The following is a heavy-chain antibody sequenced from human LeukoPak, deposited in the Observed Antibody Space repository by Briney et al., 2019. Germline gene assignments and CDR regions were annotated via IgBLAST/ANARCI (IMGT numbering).Heavy chain of an antibody. D-gene: IGHD5-24*01. V-gene: IGHV1-46*01. CDR1: GYSFTTYS. Sequence: GASVKVSCRTSGYSFTTYSIHWVRQAPGQGLEWMGIINPKGDITTYAQRFQGRVTMTSDRSTATVYMELSGLRSEDTAIYYCARRWSSRDWFDPWGQGTLLTVSS. J-gene: IGHJ5*02. CDR3: ARRWSSRDWFDP. CDR2: INPKGDIT.